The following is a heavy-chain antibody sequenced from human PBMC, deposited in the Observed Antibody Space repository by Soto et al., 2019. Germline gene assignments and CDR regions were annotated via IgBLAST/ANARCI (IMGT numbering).Heavy chain of an antibody. CDR3: ARVGERITIFGVDTLVYFDY. CDR2: IYYSGST. J-gene: IGHJ4*02. D-gene: IGHD3-3*01. Sequence: SETLSLTCTVSGGSISSYYWSWIRQPPGKGLEWIGYIYYSGSTNYNPSLKSRVTISVDTSKNQFSLKLSSVTAADTAVYYCARVGERITIFGVDTLVYFDYWGQGTLVTVSS. CDR1: GGSISSYY. V-gene: IGHV4-59*01.